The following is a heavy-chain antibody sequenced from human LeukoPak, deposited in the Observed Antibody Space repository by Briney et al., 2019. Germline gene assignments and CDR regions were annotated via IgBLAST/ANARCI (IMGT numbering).Heavy chain of an antibody. CDR3: ARDRRSAYYFDY. CDR1: EFTFSSYW. J-gene: IGHJ4*02. Sequence: GGSLRLSCAASEFTFSSYWMSWVRQAPGKGLEWVANIKQDGSEKYYVDSVKGRFTISRDNAKNSLYLQMNSLRAEDTAVYYCARDRRSAYYFDYWGQGTLVTVSS. CDR2: IKQDGSEK. V-gene: IGHV3-7*01. D-gene: IGHD2-21*01.